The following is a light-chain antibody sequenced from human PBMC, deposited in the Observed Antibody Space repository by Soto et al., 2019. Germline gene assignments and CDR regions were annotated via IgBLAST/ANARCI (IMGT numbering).Light chain of an antibody. J-gene: IGLJ3*02. CDR2: EVT. CDR1: SRDVGGPDY. V-gene: IGLV2-14*01. CDR3: SSYTTINTWV. Sequence: QSALTQPASVSGSLGQSITISCTGTSRDVGGPDYVSWYQQHPGTAPKLLIYEVTKWPSGASGRFSGSKSGNTASLTISGLRAEDEADYYCSSYTTINTWVFGGGTKLTVL.